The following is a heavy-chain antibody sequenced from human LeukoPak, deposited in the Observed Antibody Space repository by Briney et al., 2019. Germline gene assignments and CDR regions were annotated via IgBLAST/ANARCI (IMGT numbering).Heavy chain of an antibody. CDR1: GLNFSSRW. V-gene: IGHV3-21*01. D-gene: IGHD3-22*01. CDR3: AREVSEGFDF. Sequence: PGGSLRLSCAASGLNFSSRWMNWVRQAPGKGLEWVSSFGTRSTSIYHAGSVKGRFAISRDNAKNSLYLQMNSLRAEDTALYYCAREVSEGFDFWGQGTLVTVSS. J-gene: IGHJ4*02. CDR2: FGTRSTSI.